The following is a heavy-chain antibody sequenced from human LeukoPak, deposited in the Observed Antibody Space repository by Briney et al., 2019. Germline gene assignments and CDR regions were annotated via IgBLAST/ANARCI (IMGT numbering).Heavy chain of an antibody. V-gene: IGHV4-59*01. D-gene: IGHD4-17*01. CDR1: GGSISSYY. Sequence: SETLSLTCTVSGGSISSYYWSWIRQPPGKGLEWIGYIYYSGSTNYNPSLKSRVTISVDTSKNQFSLKLSSVTAADTAVYYCARGLDYGYYYYYYMAVWGKGTTVTVSS. CDR2: IYYSGST. J-gene: IGHJ6*03. CDR3: ARGLDYGYYYYYYMAV.